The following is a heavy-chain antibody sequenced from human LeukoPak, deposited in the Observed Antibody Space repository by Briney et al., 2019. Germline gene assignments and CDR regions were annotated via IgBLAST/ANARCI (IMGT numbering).Heavy chain of an antibody. CDR2: ISSSSSYI. D-gene: IGHD1-26*01. CDR3: ARVGGELLLYYYMDV. V-gene: IGHV3-21*01. CDR1: GFTFSSYE. Sequence: GGSLRLSCAASGFTFSSYEMNWVRQAPGKGLEWVSSISSSSSYIYYADSVKGRFTISRDNAKNSLYLQMNSLRAEDTAVYYCARVGGELLLYYYMDVWGKGTTVTVSS. J-gene: IGHJ6*03.